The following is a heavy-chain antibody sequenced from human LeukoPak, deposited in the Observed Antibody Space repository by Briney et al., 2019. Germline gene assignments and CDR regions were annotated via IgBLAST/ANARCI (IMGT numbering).Heavy chain of an antibody. V-gene: IGHV3-21*01. Sequence: GGPLRLSCAASGFTFSSYSMNWVRQAPGKGLEWVSSISSSSSYIYYADSVKGRFTISRDNAKNSLYLQMNSLRAEDTAVYYCATALSSGWSTAPFDYWGQGTLVTVSS. J-gene: IGHJ4*02. CDR2: ISSSSSYI. CDR3: ATALSSGWSTAPFDY. CDR1: GFTFSSYS. D-gene: IGHD6-19*01.